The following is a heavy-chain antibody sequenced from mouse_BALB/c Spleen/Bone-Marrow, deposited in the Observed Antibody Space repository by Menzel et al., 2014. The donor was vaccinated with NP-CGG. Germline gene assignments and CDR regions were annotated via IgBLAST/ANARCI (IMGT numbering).Heavy chain of an antibody. V-gene: IGHV1-7*01. D-gene: IGHD1-1*01. J-gene: IGHJ4*01. CDR3: ARPPYYYGSSYDAVDY. CDR1: GYTFTSYW. Sequence: VQVVESGAELAKPGASVKMSCKASGYTFTSYWMHWVKQRPGQGLEWIGYINPSTGYTEYNQKFKDKATLTADKSSSTAYMQLSSLTSEDSAVYYCARPPYYYGSSYDAVDYWGQGTSVTVSS. CDR2: INPSTGYT.